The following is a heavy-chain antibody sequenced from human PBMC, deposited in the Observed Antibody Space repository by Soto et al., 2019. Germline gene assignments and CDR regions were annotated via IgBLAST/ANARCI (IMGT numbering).Heavy chain of an antibody. V-gene: IGHV1-69*08. CDR1: GGTFSSYT. CDR3: ARRRYCGYDCYHKHYYGMDV. CDR2: VIPVLTTT. D-gene: IGHD2-21*02. Sequence: QVRLVQSGAEVKKSGSSVKVSCMASGGTFSSYTVNWLRQAPGRGLEWMGRVIPVLTTTDYAQKFRGRVTTTAYKSSNAVYMELTSLSSEDTAIYYCARRRYCGYDCYHKHYYGMDVWGQGTTVTVAS. J-gene: IGHJ6*02.